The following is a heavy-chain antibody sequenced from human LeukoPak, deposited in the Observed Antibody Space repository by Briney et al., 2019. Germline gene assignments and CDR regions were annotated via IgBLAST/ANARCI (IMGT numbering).Heavy chain of an antibody. Sequence: PGRSLRLSCAASGFTFSSYEMSWIRQAPGKGLEWVAYISSSSSTIYYADSVKGRFTISRDNAKNALSLQLSSLRGEDTDLYYCPRGDSSSILINDAFDFWGQGTMVTVSS. CDR3: PRGDSSSILINDAFDF. V-gene: IGHV3-48*03. J-gene: IGHJ3*01. CDR2: ISSSSSTI. D-gene: IGHD2-21*01. CDR1: GFTFSSYE.